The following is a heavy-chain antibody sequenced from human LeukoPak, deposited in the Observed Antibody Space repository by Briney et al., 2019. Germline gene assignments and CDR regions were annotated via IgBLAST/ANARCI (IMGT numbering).Heavy chain of an antibody. CDR3: AKDGRLMVAHDAFDI. J-gene: IGHJ3*02. D-gene: IGHD2-8*01. V-gene: IGHV3-30*02. CDR1: GFTFSGEN. CDR2: IRYDGST. Sequence: GGSLRLSCVASGFTFSGENMHWIRQVPGKGLEWVALIRYDGSTFYSNSVKGRFTISRDNSKNTLYLQMNSLRAEDTAVYYCAKDGRLMVAHDAFDIWGQGTMVTVSS.